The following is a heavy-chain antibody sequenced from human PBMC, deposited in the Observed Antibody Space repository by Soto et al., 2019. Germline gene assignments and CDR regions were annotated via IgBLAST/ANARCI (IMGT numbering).Heavy chain of an antibody. Sequence: QVQLVESGGGAVQPGESLRLSCVASGFDFTYYAMHWVRQAPGKGRESVAVMSSDGSKIHHTDSVKGRFTISRDNSKNTLYLQMNSLRKEDTAVYFCAKDEGVGGTLGLFDYWGQGTLVSVSS. CDR3: AKDEGVGGTLGLFDY. CDR1: GFDFTYYA. V-gene: IGHV3-30*18. D-gene: IGHD1-26*01. J-gene: IGHJ4*02. CDR2: MSSDGSKI.